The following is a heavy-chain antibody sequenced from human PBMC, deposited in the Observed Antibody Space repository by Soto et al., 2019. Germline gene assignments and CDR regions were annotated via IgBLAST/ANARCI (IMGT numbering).Heavy chain of an antibody. J-gene: IGHJ4*02. CDR3: ARGPTPINFDY. Sequence: SETLSLTCAVYGGSFSGYYWSWIRQPPGKGLEWIGEINHSGSTNYNPSLKSRVTISVDTSKNQFSLKLSSVTAADTAVYYCARGPTPINFDYWGQGTLVT. CDR1: GGSFSGYY. D-gene: IGHD2-15*01. CDR2: INHSGST. V-gene: IGHV4-34*01.